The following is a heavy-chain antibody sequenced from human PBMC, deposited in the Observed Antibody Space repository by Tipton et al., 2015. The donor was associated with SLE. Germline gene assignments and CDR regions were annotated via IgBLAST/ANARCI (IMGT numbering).Heavy chain of an antibody. CDR1: DDSISGYY. CDR2: IGHSGST. CDR3: ARQLGWGDPFAFDY. J-gene: IGHJ4*02. V-gene: IGHV4-59*08. D-gene: IGHD2-21*02. Sequence: GLVKPSETLSLTCTVSDDSISGYYWSWIRQPPGKGLEWIGYIGHSGSTNYNPSLNSRVTMSIDTSKNQFSLKLTFVTAADTAVYYCARQLGWGDPFAFDYWGQGTLVTVSP.